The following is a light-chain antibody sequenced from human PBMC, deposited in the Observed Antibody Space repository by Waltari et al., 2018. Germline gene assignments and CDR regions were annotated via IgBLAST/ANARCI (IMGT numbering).Light chain of an antibody. V-gene: IGLV2-23*02. CDR2: AVS. Sequence: QSALTQPASVSGSPGQSITISCTGTSSDVGIYTLVSWYQQHPGKAPKLIIYAVSKRPSGASARFSGSKSGNTASLTISGLQAEDEADYYCCSYAGSTTRWVFGGGTKLTVL. J-gene: IGLJ3*02. CDR3: CSYAGSTTRWV. CDR1: SSDVGIYTL.